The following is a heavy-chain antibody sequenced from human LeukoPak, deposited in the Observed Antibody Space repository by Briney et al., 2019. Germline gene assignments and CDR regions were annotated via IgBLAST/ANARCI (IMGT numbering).Heavy chain of an antibody. CDR3: ARNRYDYIWGSYRLFYAFDI. CDR1: GGSFSGYY. J-gene: IGHJ3*02. D-gene: IGHD3-16*02. V-gene: IGHV4-34*01. Sequence: SETLSLTCAVYGGSFSGYYWSWIRQPPGKGLEWIGEINHSGSTNYNPSLKSRVTISVDTSKNQFSLKLSSVTAADTAVYYCARNRYDYIWGSYRLFYAFDIWGQGTMVTASS. CDR2: INHSGST.